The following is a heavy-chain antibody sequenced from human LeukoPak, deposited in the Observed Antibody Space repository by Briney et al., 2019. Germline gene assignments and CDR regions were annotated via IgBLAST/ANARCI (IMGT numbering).Heavy chain of an antibody. V-gene: IGHV4-39*01. CDR1: GGSISSSTYY. D-gene: IGHD3-16*01. CDR2: ISYSGTT. Sequence: SQTLSLTCTVSGGSISSSTYYWGWIRRPPGKGLEWIGSISYSGTTYYNPSLKSRVTVSVDTSKNQFSLNLSSVTAADTAVYYCVRGSTLRHYQYWGQGTLVTVSS. CDR3: VRGSTLRHYQY. J-gene: IGHJ4*02.